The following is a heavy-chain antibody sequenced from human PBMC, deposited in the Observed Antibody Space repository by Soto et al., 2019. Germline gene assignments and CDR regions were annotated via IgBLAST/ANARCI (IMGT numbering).Heavy chain of an antibody. Sequence: QVQLQQWGAGLLKPSETLSLTCAVYGGSFSGYYWSWIRQTPGKGLEWIGEINDSGNTNNNPSLKSLVTIWVDTLKNQFSLKLSSVTAADTAVYYCARGFLLWFGELSRRGGYYYYMDVWGKGTTVTVSS. V-gene: IGHV4-34*01. D-gene: IGHD3-10*01. CDR2: INDSGNT. CDR3: ARGFLLWFGELSRRGGYYYYMDV. J-gene: IGHJ6*03. CDR1: GGSFSGYY.